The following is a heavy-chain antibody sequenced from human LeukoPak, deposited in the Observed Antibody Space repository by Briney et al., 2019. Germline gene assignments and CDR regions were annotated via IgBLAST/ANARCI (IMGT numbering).Heavy chain of an antibody. J-gene: IGHJ4*02. V-gene: IGHV4-4*07. CDR1: GGSITNYY. CDR2: IYTSGST. D-gene: IGHD2-2*01. Sequence: PSETLSLTCTVSGGSITNYYWNWIRQPAGKGLEWIGRIYTSGSTKYNPSLKSRVTMSGDTPKNQLSLKLSSVTAADTAVYYCARGGYCSTTNCYSDFDYWGQGTLVTVSS. CDR3: ARGGYCSTTNCYSDFDY.